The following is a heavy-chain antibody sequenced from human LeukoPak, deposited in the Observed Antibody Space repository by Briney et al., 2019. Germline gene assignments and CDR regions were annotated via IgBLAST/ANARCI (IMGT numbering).Heavy chain of an antibody. V-gene: IGHV4-4*07. Sequence: SETLSLTCTVSGGSISSYYWSWIRQPAGKGLEWIGRIYTSGSTNYNPSLKSRVTMSVDTSKNQFSLKLSSVTAADTAVYYCARDAGYCSGGSCYLYYFDYWGQGILVTVSS. J-gene: IGHJ4*02. CDR3: ARDAGYCSGGSCYLYYFDY. CDR1: GGSISSYY. CDR2: IYTSGST. D-gene: IGHD2-15*01.